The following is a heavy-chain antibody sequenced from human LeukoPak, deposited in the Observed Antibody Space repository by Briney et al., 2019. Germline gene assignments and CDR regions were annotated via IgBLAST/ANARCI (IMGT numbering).Heavy chain of an antibody. CDR2: IYHSGST. V-gene: IGHV4-30-2*01. Sequence: SQTLSLTCTVSGGSISSGGYYWSWIRQPPGKGLEWIGYIYHSGSTYYNPSLKSRVTISVDRSKNQFSLKLSSVTAADTAVYYCARAITIFGVVTPSDAFDIWGQGTMVTVSS. CDR3: ARAITIFGVVTPSDAFDI. CDR1: GGSISSGGYY. J-gene: IGHJ3*02. D-gene: IGHD3-3*01.